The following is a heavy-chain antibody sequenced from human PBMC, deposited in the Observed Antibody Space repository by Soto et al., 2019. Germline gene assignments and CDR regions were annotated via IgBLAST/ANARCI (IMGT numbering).Heavy chain of an antibody. CDR3: ASTYSSGWYSVDY. J-gene: IGHJ4*02. CDR2: IYYSGST. V-gene: IGHV4-39*01. Sequence: KPSETLSLTCTVSGGSISSSSYYWGWIRQPPGKGLEWIGSIYYSGSTYYNPSLKSRVTISVDTSKNQFSLKLSSVTAADTAVYYCASTYSSGWYSVDYWGQGTLVTSPQ. CDR1: GGSISSSSYY. D-gene: IGHD6-19*01.